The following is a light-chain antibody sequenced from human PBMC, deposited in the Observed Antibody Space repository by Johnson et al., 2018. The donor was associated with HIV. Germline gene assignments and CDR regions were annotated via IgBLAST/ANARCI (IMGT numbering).Light chain of an antibody. V-gene: IGLV1-51*01. CDR3: GTWDSSLVGV. Sequence: QSVLSQPPSVSAAPGHNVTISCSGSSSNIGDSYISWYQQLPGAAPKLLIYDNNKRPSGIPDRFSGSKSGTSATLDITGLQTGDEADYYCGTWDSSLVGVFGTGTKVTVL. J-gene: IGLJ1*01. CDR1: SSNIGDSY. CDR2: DNN.